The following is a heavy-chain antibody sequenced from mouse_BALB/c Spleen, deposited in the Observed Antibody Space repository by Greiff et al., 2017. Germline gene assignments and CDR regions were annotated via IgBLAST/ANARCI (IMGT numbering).Heavy chain of an antibody. V-gene: IGHV5-9-3*01. J-gene: IGHJ2*01. CDR1: GFTFSSYA. CDR2: ISSGGSYT. D-gene: IGHD1-1*01. CDR3: ARHLRSFDY. Sequence: EVHLVESGGGLVKPGGSLKLSCAASGFTFSSYAMSWVRQTPEKRLEWVATISSGGSYTYYPDSVKGRFTISRDNAKNTLYLQMSSLRSEDTAMYYCARHLRSFDYWGQGTTLTVSS.